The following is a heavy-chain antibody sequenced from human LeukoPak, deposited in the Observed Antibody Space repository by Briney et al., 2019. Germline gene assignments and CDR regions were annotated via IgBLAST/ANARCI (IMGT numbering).Heavy chain of an antibody. V-gene: IGHV3-23*01. Sequence: GGSLRLSCAASGFTFSSYAMSWVRQAPGKGLEWVSAISGSGGSTYYADSAKGRFTISRDNSKNTLYLQMHSLRAEDTAVYYCAKAPTGFLEWLLFDYWGQGTLVTVSS. CDR2: ISGSGGST. CDR1: GFTFSSYA. J-gene: IGHJ4*02. D-gene: IGHD3-3*01. CDR3: AKAPTGFLEWLLFDY.